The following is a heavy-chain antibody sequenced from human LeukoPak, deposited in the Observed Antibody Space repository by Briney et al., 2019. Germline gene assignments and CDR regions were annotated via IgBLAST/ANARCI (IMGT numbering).Heavy chain of an antibody. CDR1: GYTFTGYY. CDR3: ARGAYSSSPLPRGDDASDI. Sequence: ASVKVSCKASGYTFTGYYMHWERQAPGQGLEWMGWINPNSGGTNYAQKFQGRVTMTRDTSISTAYMELSRMRSDDTAVYYCARGAYSSSPLPRGDDASDIWGQGTMVTVSS. J-gene: IGHJ3*02. D-gene: IGHD6-6*01. V-gene: IGHV1-2*02. CDR2: INPNSGGT.